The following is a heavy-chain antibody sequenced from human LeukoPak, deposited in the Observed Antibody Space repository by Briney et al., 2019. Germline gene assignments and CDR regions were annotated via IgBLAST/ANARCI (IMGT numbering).Heavy chain of an antibody. CDR1: DVSLNGYY. CDR3: ARLLYYGDYPYYFDY. D-gene: IGHD4-17*01. Sequence: SETLSLTCTVKDVSLNGYYWNWIRQSPGKGLEWIGQINYSGNTNYNPSLESRVTITADTSKNQFSLKMTSLGAADTAVYYCARLLYYGDYPYYFDYWGQGTLVTVSS. V-gene: IGHV4-34*01. J-gene: IGHJ4*02. CDR2: INYSGNT.